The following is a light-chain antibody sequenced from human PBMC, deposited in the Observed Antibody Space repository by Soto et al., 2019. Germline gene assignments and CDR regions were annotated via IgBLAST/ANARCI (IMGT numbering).Light chain of an antibody. CDR1: QSISSW. CDR3: QQYNSYPWT. Sequence: DIQMTQSPSTLSASVGDRVTITCRASQSISSWLAWYQQKPGKAPKLLIYKASSLESGVPSRFSGSGSGTEFPLTISSLQPDDFAPYYCQQYNSYPWTFGQGTQVEIK. CDR2: KAS. J-gene: IGKJ1*01. V-gene: IGKV1-5*03.